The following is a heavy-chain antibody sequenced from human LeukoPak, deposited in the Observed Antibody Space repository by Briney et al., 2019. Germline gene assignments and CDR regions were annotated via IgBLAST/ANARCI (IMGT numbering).Heavy chain of an antibody. V-gene: IGHV3-30*18. CDR2: ISFDGGNK. J-gene: IGHJ4*02. CDR3: AKGLKISGWYYFEY. CDR1: GFTFSKYG. D-gene: IGHD6-19*01. Sequence: GGSLRLSCATSGFTFSKYGMHWVRQAPGKGLEWVAVISFDGGNKYYADSVKGRFTISRDNSENTLWLQLNSLRAEDTALYYCAKGLKISGWYYFEYWGQGTLVTVAS.